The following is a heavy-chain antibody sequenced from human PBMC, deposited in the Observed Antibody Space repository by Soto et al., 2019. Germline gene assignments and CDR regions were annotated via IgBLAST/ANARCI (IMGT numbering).Heavy chain of an antibody. CDR3: AREGGSGNYRYYAMDV. CDR1: GGTFSSYA. Sequence: QVQLVQSGAEVKKPGSSVNVSCKASGGTFSSYAISWVRQAPGQGLEWMGGIIPIFGTANYAQKFQGRVTITADESTSTAYMELSSLRSEDTAVYYCAREGGSGNYRYYAMDVWGQGTTVTVSS. J-gene: IGHJ6*02. D-gene: IGHD3-10*01. CDR2: IIPIFGTA. V-gene: IGHV1-69*12.